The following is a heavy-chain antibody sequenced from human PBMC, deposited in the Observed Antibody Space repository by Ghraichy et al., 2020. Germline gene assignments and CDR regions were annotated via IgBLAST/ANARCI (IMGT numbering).Heavy chain of an antibody. Sequence: LSLTCAASGFTFTSYGIHWVRQAPGKGLEWVAVISSDGTMRYYADSVKGRFTISRDNSKNTLYLHMNSLRVEDTAVYYCVKSVVPGSYNFDHWGQGTLVTVSS. CDR1: GFTFTSYG. V-gene: IGHV3-30*18. J-gene: IGHJ4*02. CDR3: VKSVVPGSYNFDH. D-gene: IGHD2-2*01. CDR2: ISSDGTMR.